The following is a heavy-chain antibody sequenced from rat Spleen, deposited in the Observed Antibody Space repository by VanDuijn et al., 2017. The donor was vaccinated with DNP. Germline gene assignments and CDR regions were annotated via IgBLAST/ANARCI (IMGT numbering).Heavy chain of an antibody. Sequence: EVQLVESGGDLVQPGRSLKLSCAASGFTFSDYYMAWVRQAPTKGLEWVAYISYDGGSTYNGDSVKGRFTISRDNAKSTLFLQMNSLRSEDMATYYCARHVLPLRVWDYWGQGVTVTVSS. CDR3: ARHVLPLRVWDY. CDR2: ISYDGGST. V-gene: IGHV5-22*01. D-gene: IGHD1-4*01. CDR1: GFTFSDYY. J-gene: IGHJ2*01.